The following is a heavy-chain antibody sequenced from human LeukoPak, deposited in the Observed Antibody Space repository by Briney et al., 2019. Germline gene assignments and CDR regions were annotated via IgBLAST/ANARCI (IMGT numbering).Heavy chain of an antibody. CDR3: ARTDSGYGGYYFDY. CDR1: GGSISSGGYS. Sequence: PSQTLSLTCAVSGGSISSGGYSWSWIRQPPGKGLEWIGYIYHSGSTYYNPSLKSRVTISVDTSKNQFSLKLSSVTAADTAVYYCARTDSGYGGYYFDYWGQGTLVTVSS. CDR2: IYHSGST. D-gene: IGHD3-10*01. V-gene: IGHV4-30-2*01. J-gene: IGHJ4*02.